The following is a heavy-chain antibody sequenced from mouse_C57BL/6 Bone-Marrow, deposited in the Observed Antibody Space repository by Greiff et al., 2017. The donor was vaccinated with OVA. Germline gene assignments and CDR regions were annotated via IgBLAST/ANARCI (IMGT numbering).Heavy chain of an antibody. CDR2: IYPGNGDT. CDR3: ARWLLRLRVFDY. V-gene: IGHV1-12*01. J-gene: IGHJ2*01. D-gene: IGHD2-3*01. Sequence: LQQSGAELVRPGASVKMSCKASGYTFTSYNMHWVKQTPRHGLEWIGAIYPGNGDTSYNQKFKGKATLTVDKSSSTAYMQLSSLTSEDSAVYFCARWLLRLRVFDYWGQGTTLTVSS. CDR1: GYTFTSYN.